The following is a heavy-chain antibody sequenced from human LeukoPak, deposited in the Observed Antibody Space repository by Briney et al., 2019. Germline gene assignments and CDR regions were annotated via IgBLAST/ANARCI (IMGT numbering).Heavy chain of an antibody. D-gene: IGHD3-10*01. CDR2: INPKSGAI. CDR3: ARAPYYFGSGSHGWFDP. J-gene: IGHJ5*02. CDR1: GYTFIDYY. V-gene: IGHV1-2*02. Sequence: ASVKVSCKASGYTFIDYYMHWVRQAPGQGLEWMGWINPKSGAINYAQKFQGRVTMTRDTSITTAYMELSRLISDDTAVYYCARAPYYFGSGSHGWFDPWGQGTLVTVSS.